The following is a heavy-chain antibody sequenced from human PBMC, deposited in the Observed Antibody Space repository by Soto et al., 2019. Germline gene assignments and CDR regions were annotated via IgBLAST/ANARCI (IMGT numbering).Heavy chain of an antibody. Sequence: GASVKVSCKASGGTFSSYAISWVRQAPGQGLEWMGGIIPIFGTANYAQKFQGRVTITADKSTSTAYMELSSLRSEDTAVYYCARASSTNRYCSGGSCYSGFDPWGQGTLVTVSS. CDR1: GGTFSSYA. V-gene: IGHV1-69*06. D-gene: IGHD2-15*01. CDR3: ARASSTNRYCSGGSCYSGFDP. J-gene: IGHJ5*02. CDR2: IIPIFGTA.